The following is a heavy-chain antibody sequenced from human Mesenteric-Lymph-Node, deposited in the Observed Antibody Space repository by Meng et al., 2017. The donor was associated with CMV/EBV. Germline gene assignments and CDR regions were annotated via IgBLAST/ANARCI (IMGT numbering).Heavy chain of an antibody. CDR3: ARGSGSSWYVPFDY. V-gene: IGHV1-46*02. J-gene: IGHJ4*02. Sequence: KASGYTLDSYYMGEGRQGPGQGLEGIRINNPGGDETGYARRFRGRFTMTRDTSTSRVCVELSSVRSGDTAVYNCARGSGSSWYVPFDYWGQGTLVTVSS. CDR1: GYTLDSYY. D-gene: IGHD6-13*01. CDR2: NNPGGDET.